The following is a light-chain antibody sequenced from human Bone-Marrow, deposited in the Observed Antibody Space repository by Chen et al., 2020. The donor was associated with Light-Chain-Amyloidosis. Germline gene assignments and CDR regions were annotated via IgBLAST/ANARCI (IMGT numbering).Light chain of an antibody. V-gene: IGLV2-14*01. Sequence: QSALTQPASVSGSPGQSITISCTGTSSDVGGDNHVSWYQQHPDKAPKLMIYEVTNRPSWVPDRFSGSKADNTASRTISGLQTEDEADYFCSSYTITNTLVFGSGTRVTV. J-gene: IGLJ1*01. CDR1: SSDVGGDNH. CDR3: SSYTITNTLV. CDR2: EVT.